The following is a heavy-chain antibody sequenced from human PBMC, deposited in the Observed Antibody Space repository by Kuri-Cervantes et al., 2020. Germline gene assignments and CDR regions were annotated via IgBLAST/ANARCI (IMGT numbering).Heavy chain of an antibody. V-gene: IGHV3-43D*04. CDR3: AKFTSSGWYVGAFDI. D-gene: IGHD6-19*01. J-gene: IGHJ3*02. Sequence: GGSLRLSCAASGFTFDDYAMHWVRQAPGKGLEWVSLISWDGGSTYYADSVKGRFTISRDNSKNSLYLQMNSLRAEDTALYYCAKFTSSGWYVGAFDIWGQGTMVTVSS. CDR1: GFTFDDYA. CDR2: ISWDGGST.